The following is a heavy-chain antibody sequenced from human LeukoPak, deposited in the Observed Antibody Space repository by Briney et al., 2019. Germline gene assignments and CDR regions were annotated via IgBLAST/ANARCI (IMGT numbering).Heavy chain of an antibody. CDR1: GGSFSGDY. Sequence: SETLSLTCAVYGGSFSGDYWSCIREPPGKGLEWIGEINHSGSTNYNPSLNSRVTISVDTSKNQFSLKLSSVTAAATAVYYCALAVAGKPQYWGQGTMVTVSS. V-gene: IGHV4-34*01. D-gene: IGHD6-19*01. CDR2: INHSGST. CDR3: ALAVAGKPQY. J-gene: IGHJ4*02.